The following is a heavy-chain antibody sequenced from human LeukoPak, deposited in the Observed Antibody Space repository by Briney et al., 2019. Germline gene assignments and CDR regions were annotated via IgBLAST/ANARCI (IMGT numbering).Heavy chain of an antibody. D-gene: IGHD4-17*01. J-gene: IGHJ4*02. CDR3: AKGLGYGDPPVYFDY. V-gene: IGHV3-30*18. CDR1: GFTFSSYG. Sequence: GSLRLSCAASGFTFSSYGMHWVRQAPGKGLEWAAVISYDGSNKYYADSVKGRFTISRDNSKNTLYLQMNSLRAEDTAVYYCAKGLGYGDPPVYFDYWGQGTLVTVSS. CDR2: ISYDGSNK.